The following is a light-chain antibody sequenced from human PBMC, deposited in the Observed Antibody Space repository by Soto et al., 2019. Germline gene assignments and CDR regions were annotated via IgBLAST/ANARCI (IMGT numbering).Light chain of an antibody. CDR3: KSYAGSNTYV. V-gene: IGLV2-8*01. Sequence: QSVLTQPPSASGSPGQSVTISCTGTKSDIGVYDFVSWYQHHPGKAPRLIIYEVVQRPSGVPDRFSGSKSGNTASLTVSGLQAADEADYFCKSYAGSNTYVFGSGTKVTL. CDR1: KSDIGVYDF. CDR2: EVV. J-gene: IGLJ1*01.